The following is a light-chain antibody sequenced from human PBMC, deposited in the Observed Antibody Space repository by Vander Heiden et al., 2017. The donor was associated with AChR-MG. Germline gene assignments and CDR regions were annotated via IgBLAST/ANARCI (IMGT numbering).Light chain of an antibody. CDR3: QQSYSSLWT. CDR1: QSISIY. Sequence: DIQMTQSPSSLPASVGDRVTITCRASQSISIYLNWYQQRPGKAPKRLIYAASSLQSGVPSRFSGSGSGTEFTLTISRLQPEDFATYYCQQSYSSLWTFGQGTKVEIK. J-gene: IGKJ1*01. CDR2: AAS. V-gene: IGKV1-39*01.